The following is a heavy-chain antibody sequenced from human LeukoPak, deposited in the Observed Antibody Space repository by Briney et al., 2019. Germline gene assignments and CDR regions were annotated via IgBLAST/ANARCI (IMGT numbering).Heavy chain of an antibody. J-gene: IGHJ4*02. Sequence: PGRSLRVSCAASGFTFSSYSMHWVRQAPGKGLEWVAVISYDGSNKYYADSVKGRFTISRDNSKNTLYLQMNSLRAEDTAVYYCAKDLYSSGFQYHFDYWGQGTLVTVSS. CDR2: ISYDGSNK. V-gene: IGHV3-30*18. CDR1: GFTFSSYS. CDR3: AKDLYSSGFQYHFDY. D-gene: IGHD6-19*01.